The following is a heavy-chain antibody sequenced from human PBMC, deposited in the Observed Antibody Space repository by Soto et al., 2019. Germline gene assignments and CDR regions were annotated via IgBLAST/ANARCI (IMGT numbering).Heavy chain of an antibody. J-gene: IGHJ4*02. D-gene: IGHD6-13*01. Sequence: VQLVESGGGLVQPGRSLRLSCAASGFTFDDYAMHWVRQAPGKGLEWVSGISWNSGSIGYADSVKGRFTISRDNAKNSLYLQMNSLRAEDTALYYCAKDINPVIAAADYWGQGTLVTVSS. CDR3: AKDINPVIAAADY. CDR2: ISWNSGSI. V-gene: IGHV3-9*01. CDR1: GFTFDDYA.